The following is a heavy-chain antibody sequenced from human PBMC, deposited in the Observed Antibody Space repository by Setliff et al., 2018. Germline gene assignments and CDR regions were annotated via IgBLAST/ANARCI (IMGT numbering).Heavy chain of an antibody. V-gene: IGHV3-20*04. CDR3: ARDFGGWNLYYFDC. J-gene: IGHJ4*02. D-gene: IGHD6-19*01. CDR1: GFSFDDYG. Sequence: PGGSLRLSCAASGFSFDDYGISWVRQGPGKGLEWVSTINWNGGSTSYADSVKGRCTISRDIAENSLYLRMNGLRAEDTAFYYCARDFGGWNLYYFDCRGQGTLVTVSS. CDR2: INWNGGST.